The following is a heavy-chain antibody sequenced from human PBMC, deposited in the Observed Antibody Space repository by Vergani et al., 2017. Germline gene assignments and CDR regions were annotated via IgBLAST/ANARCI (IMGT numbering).Heavy chain of an antibody. J-gene: IGHJ6*03. CDR3: ARVGTIAAAGTGYYYMDV. CDR2: VYYTGST. D-gene: IGHD6-13*01. CDR1: GAAIKDFY. Sequence: QVQLQESGPGLVKPSETLSLTCTVSGAAIKDFYWSWFRQPPGKGLEWIGYVYYTGSTTYNPSLKSRVTISVDTSNNQFSLKLSSVTAADTAVYYCARVGTIAAAGTGYYYMDVWGKGP. V-gene: IGHV4-59*12.